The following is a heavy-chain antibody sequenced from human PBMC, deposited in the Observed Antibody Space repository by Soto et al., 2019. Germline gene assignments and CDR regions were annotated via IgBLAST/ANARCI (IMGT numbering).Heavy chain of an antibody. V-gene: IGHV3-64*01. Sequence: EVQLVESGGGLVQPGGSLRLSCAASGFTFSRDDMHWVRQAPGKGLEYISAISSNGGITYYANSVKGRFTISRDNSKNMIYLQMGSLRAEDMAVYYCVRDTSFDYWGQGTLVTVSS. D-gene: IGHD3-16*01. J-gene: IGHJ4*02. CDR2: ISSNGGIT. CDR3: VRDTSFDY. CDR1: GFTFSRDD.